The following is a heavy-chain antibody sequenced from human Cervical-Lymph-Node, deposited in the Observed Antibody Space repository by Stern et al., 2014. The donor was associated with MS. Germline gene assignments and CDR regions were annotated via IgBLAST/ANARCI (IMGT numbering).Heavy chain of an antibody. J-gene: IGHJ5*02. Sequence: VQLVESGAEARKPGASVKISCKDSGYGFTDFYLFWVRQATGKGLECMGWINADNGGIKYVEKFQGRVSVTRDTSVSTTYLELRRLTSDDTAVYYCARRGVLGDMDLWGQGTPVTVSS. CDR3: ARRGVLGDMDL. D-gene: IGHD3-10*01. V-gene: IGHV1-2*02. CDR2: INADNGGI. CDR1: GYGFTDFY.